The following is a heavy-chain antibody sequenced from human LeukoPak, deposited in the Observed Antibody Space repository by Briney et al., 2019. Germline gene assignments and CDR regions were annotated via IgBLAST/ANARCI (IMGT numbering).Heavy chain of an antibody. D-gene: IGHD4-17*01. Sequence: GGSLRLSCAASGFTFRNYVMNWVRQAPGKGLEWVSVIYPNGDAYYADSLKGRFTISRDTSKNTMFLQMDSLSAEDTAVYYCASAYYGDYGGYWGQGTLVTVSS. CDR3: ASAYYGDYGGY. V-gene: IGHV3-66*01. CDR2: IYPNGDA. CDR1: GFTFRNYV. J-gene: IGHJ4*02.